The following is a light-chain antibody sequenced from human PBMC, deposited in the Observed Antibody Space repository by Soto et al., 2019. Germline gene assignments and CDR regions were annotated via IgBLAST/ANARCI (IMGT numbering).Light chain of an antibody. J-gene: IGKJ4*01. CDR3: QQGYSIHALT. V-gene: IGKV3-20*01. CDR1: QSVSSNY. Sequence: ENVLTQSPGTLSLSPGERVTLSCRASQSVSSNYLAWYQQKPGQAPRLLIYGASVRATGIPDRFSGSGSGTDFTLTITYVQPEDFATYYCQQGYSIHALTFGGGTKLELK. CDR2: GAS.